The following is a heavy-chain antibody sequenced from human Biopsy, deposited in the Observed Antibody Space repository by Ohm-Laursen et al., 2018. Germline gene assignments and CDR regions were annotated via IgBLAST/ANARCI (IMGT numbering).Heavy chain of an antibody. Sequence: SLRLSCAASGFSFSSYGMHWVRQAPGKGLEWVAVISDDGRNKYYIDSVRGRFTISRDNSKNTLYLQMNNLRAEDTAVFYCAKDLRNNNWGVVNWGQGTLVTVSS. V-gene: IGHV3-30*18. D-gene: IGHD7-27*01. CDR1: GFSFSSYG. J-gene: IGHJ4*02. CDR2: ISDDGRNK. CDR3: AKDLRNNNWGVVN.